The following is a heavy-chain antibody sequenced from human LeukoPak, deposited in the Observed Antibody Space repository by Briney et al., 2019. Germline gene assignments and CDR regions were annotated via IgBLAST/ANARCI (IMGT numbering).Heavy chain of an antibody. J-gene: IGHJ4*02. V-gene: IGHV1-2*02. CDR3: ARDERDYRYYYGSSGSHCH. D-gene: IGHD3-22*01. Sequence: ASVKVSCKASGYTFTGYYMHWVRQAPGQGLEWMGWINPNSGGTNYAQKFQGRVTMTRDTSISTAYMELSRLRSDDTAVYYCARDERDYRYYYGSSGSHCHWGQGTPVTVSS. CDR1: GYTFTGYY. CDR2: INPNSGGT.